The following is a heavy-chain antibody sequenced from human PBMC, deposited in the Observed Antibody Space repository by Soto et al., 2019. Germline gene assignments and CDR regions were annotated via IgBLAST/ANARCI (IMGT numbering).Heavy chain of an antibody. CDR3: VRTTRSYLEF. Sequence: SENLSLTCTVSYGSISVSNVFCGWVRQPPGKGLEWIGNIDYSGTAYFNPSLGTRVTFPVDTSKNQFSLTLYSVTAADTAVYDCVRTTRSYLEFWGQGLLVTGSS. J-gene: IGHJ4*02. D-gene: IGHD3-16*02. V-gene: IGHV4-39*01. CDR1: YGSISVSNVF. CDR2: IDYSGTA.